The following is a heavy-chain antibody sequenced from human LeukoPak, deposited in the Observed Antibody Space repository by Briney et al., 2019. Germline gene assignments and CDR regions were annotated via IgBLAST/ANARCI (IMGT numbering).Heavy chain of an antibody. D-gene: IGHD3-22*01. CDR2: FDPEDGET. CDR1: GYTLTELS. Sequence: RASVKVSCKVSGYTLTELSMHWVRQAPGKGLEWMGGFDPEDGETIYAQKLQGRVTMTEDTSTDTAYMELSSLRSEDTAVYYCATYYYDSSGYYAEYFQHWGQGTLVTVSS. J-gene: IGHJ1*01. CDR3: ATYYYDSSGYYAEYFQH. V-gene: IGHV1-24*01.